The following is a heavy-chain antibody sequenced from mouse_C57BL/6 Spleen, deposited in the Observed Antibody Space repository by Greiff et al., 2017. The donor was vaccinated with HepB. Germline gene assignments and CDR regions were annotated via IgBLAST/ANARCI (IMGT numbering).Heavy chain of an antibody. Sequence: QVQLKESGAELARPGASVKLSCKASGYTFTSYGISWVKQRTGQGLEWIGEIYPRSGNTYYNEKFKGKATLTADKSSSTAYVELRSLTSEDSAVYFCARGGNYDGYYYAMDYWGQGTSVTVSS. CDR2: IYPRSGNT. CDR1: GYTFTSYG. V-gene: IGHV1-81*01. CDR3: ARGGNYDGYYYAMDY. J-gene: IGHJ4*01. D-gene: IGHD2-3*01.